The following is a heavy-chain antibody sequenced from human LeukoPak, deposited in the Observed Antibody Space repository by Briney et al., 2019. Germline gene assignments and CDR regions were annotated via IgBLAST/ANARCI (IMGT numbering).Heavy chain of an antibody. CDR3: ASLLYFDTRGFYYQVFD. Sequence: AESLRLSCTASGFTISSYSMNWVRQPPGKGLEWVSSICNRRGDIYYAASVKGRITISRATAKNSSHMQMTILTAETTAEYYCASLLYFDTRGFYYQVFDWGQGTRVSVSS. J-gene: IGHJ4*02. CDR2: ICNRRGDI. V-gene: IGHV3-21*01. CDR1: GFTISSYS. D-gene: IGHD3-22*01.